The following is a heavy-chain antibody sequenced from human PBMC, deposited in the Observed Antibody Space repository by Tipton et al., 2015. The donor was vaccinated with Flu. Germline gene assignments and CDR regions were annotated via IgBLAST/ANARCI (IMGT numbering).Heavy chain of an antibody. CDR3: ARGSGSGTYMIFDF. Sequence: TLSLTCTVSGDSMSSFYWSWIRQPAGKGLEWIGRMYDSGSTKYNPSLKSRVTMSVETSKKQFSLKLTPVTAADTAVYYFARGSGSGTYMIFDFWGQGTLVTVSS. CDR1: GDSMSSFY. CDR2: MYDSGST. D-gene: IGHD3-10*01. J-gene: IGHJ4*02. V-gene: IGHV4-4*07.